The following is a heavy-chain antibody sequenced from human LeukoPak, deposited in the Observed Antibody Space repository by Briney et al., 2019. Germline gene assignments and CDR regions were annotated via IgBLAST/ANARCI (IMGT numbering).Heavy chain of an antibody. CDR2: MSPNSGNT. CDR3: ARGRIDYSSGWYPGY. V-gene: IGHV1-8*01. J-gene: IGHJ4*02. Sequence: ASVKVSCKASGYTFTSYDINWVRQATGQGLEWMGWMSPNSGNTGYAQKFQGRVTMTRNTSISTAYMELSSLRSEDTAVYYCARGRIDYSSGWYPGYWGQGTLVTVSS. D-gene: IGHD6-19*01. CDR1: GYTFTSYD.